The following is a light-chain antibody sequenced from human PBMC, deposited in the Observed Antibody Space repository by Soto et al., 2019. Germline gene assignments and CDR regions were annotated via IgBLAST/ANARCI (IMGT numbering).Light chain of an antibody. CDR2: DAS. Sequence: EIVMTQSPATLSVSPGERATLSCRASQSVGGNLAWYQQRPGRAPRLLIYDASTRATDIPARFSGSESGTEFTLTISGLQSEDFALYCCQQYNNWPLYTFGQGTKLEIK. J-gene: IGKJ2*01. CDR3: QQYNNWPLYT. V-gene: IGKV3-15*01. CDR1: QSVGGN.